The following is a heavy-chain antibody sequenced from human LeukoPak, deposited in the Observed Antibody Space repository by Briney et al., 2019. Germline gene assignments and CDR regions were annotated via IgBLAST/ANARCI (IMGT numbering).Heavy chain of an antibody. CDR2: IIPILGIA. Sequence: EASVTVSCKASGGTFSSYAISWVRQAPGQGLEWMGRIIPILGIANYAQKFQGRVTITADKSTSTAYMELSSLRSEDTAVYYCARGNSIAAFDIWGQGTMVTVSS. J-gene: IGHJ3*02. CDR3: ARGNSIAAFDI. D-gene: IGHD5-24*01. V-gene: IGHV1-69*04. CDR1: GGTFSSYA.